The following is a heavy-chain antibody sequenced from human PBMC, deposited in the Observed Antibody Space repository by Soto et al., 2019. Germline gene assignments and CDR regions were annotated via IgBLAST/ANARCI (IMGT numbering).Heavy chain of an antibody. J-gene: IGHJ4*02. Sequence: QVHLVQSGAEVKKPGASVKVSCQGSGYAFTTYGITWVRQAPGQGLEWMGWISDHNGNTNYAQKLQGRVTVTRDTSTSTAYMELRRLRYDDTAVYYCARGRYGDYWGQGALVTVSS. CDR1: GYAFTTYG. CDR2: ISDHNGNT. V-gene: IGHV1-18*01. D-gene: IGHD1-1*01. CDR3: ARGRYGDY.